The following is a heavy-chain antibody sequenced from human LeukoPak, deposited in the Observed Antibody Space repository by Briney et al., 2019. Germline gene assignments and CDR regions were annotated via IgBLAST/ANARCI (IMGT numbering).Heavy chain of an antibody. Sequence: PSETLSLTCTVSGYSISSGTYYWTWIRQPAGKGLEWIGRIYTSGSTNYNPSLKSRVTMSVDTSKNQFSLKLSSVTAADTAVYYCARDNDEHFGYYYGSGSSLDVWGKGTTVTISS. J-gene: IGHJ6*04. CDR2: IYTSGST. V-gene: IGHV4-61*02. D-gene: IGHD3-10*01. CDR3: ARDNDEHFGYYYGSGSSLDV. CDR1: GYSISSGTYY.